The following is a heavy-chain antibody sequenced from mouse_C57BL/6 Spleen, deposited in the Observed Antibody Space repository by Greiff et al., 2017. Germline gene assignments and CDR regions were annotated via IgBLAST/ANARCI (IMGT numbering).Heavy chain of an antibody. J-gene: IGHJ4*01. Sequence: QVQLKQPGAELVKPGASVKLSCKASGYTFTSYWMHWVKQRPGRGLEWIGRIDPNSGGTKYNEKFKSKATLTVAEPSSTAYMQLSSLTSEDSAVYYCARGYCGGSFYAMDYWGQGTSVTVSS. D-gene: IGHD1-1*02. CDR1: GYTFTSYW. CDR3: ARGYCGGSFYAMDY. V-gene: IGHV1-72*01. CDR2: IDPNSGGT.